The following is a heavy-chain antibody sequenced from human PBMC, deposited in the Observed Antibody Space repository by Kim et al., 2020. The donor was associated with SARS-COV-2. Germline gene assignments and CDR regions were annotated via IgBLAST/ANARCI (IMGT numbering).Heavy chain of an antibody. CDR2: ISYDGSNK. CDR3: ARDIIPHSSGWYGGPDY. CDR1: GFTFSSYA. Sequence: GGSLRLSCAASGFTFSSYAMHWVRQAPGKGLEWVAVISYDGSNKYYADSVKGRFTISRDNSKNTLYLQMNSLRAEDTAVYYCARDIIPHSSGWYGGPDYWGQGTLVTVSS. D-gene: IGHD6-19*01. V-gene: IGHV3-30*04. J-gene: IGHJ4*02.